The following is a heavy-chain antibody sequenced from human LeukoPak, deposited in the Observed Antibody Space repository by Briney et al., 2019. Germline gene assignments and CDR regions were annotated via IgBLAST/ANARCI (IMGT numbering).Heavy chain of an antibody. J-gene: IGHJ4*02. CDR1: GFTFSSYS. Sequence: GGSLRLSCAASGFTFSSYSMNWVRQAPGKGLEWISYIRSNSDTIYYADSVKGRFTISRDNAENSLYLQMSSLRAEDTAVYYCARDPRYSGYDYFDYWGQGTLVTVSS. V-gene: IGHV3-48*01. D-gene: IGHD5-12*01. CDR2: IRSNSDTI. CDR3: ARDPRYSGYDYFDY.